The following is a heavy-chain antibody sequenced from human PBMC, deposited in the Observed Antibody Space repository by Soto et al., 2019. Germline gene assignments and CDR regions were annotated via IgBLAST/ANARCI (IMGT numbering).Heavy chain of an antibody. CDR1: GFSISSSG. CDR3: ATRTSSTKWYYFEY. D-gene: IGHD2-15*01. CDR2: ISAST. J-gene: IGHJ4*02. V-gene: IGHV3-23*01. Sequence: PGGSLRLSCAASGFSISSSGMTWVRQAPGKGLEWVSGISASTYYADSVKGRFTISRDNSKNTLYLDMHSLRSEDTAVYYCATRTSSTKWYYFEYWGQGTLVTVSS.